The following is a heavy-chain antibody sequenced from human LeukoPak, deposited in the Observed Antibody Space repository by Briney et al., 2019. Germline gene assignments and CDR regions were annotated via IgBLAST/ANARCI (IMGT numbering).Heavy chain of an antibody. J-gene: IGHJ4*02. CDR1: GFTFSSYS. CDR2: ISNSGSYI. Sequence: PGGSLRLSCAASGFTFSSYSMNWVRQAPGKGLEWVSSISNSGSYIYYADSAKGRFTISRDNAKNSLYLQMNSLRAEDTAVYYCANHLACGSTSCPPFDYWGQGTLVTVSS. V-gene: IGHV3-21*01. D-gene: IGHD2-2*01. CDR3: ANHLACGSTSCPPFDY.